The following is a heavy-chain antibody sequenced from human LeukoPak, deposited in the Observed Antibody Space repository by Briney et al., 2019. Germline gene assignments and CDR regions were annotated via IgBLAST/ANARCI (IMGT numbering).Heavy chain of an antibody. J-gene: IGHJ5*02. CDR2: IRGNGET. CDR3: AKRWAVDSPIVVVPAVPNWFDP. V-gene: IGHV3-23*01. D-gene: IGHD2-2*01. CDR1: GLSFSSFA. Sequence: PGGSLRLSCAASGLSFSSFAMSWVRQGPARGLEWVSSIRGNGETFYADSVKGRFTISRDNSKNTLYLQMNSLRAEDTAVYYCAKRWAVDSPIVVVPAVPNWFDPWGQGTLVTVSS.